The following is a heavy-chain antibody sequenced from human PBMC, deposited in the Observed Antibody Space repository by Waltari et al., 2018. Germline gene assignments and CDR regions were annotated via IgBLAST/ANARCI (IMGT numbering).Heavy chain of an antibody. D-gene: IGHD1-26*01. Sequence: QVQLQESGPGLVKPSETLSLTCAVSGYSISSGYYWGWIRQPPGKGLEWIGSIYHSGSTYYNPALKSRVTIAVDTSKNQFSLKLSPVTAADTAVYYCARDRGGSYWAYDAFDIWGQGTMVTVSS. J-gene: IGHJ3*02. CDR3: ARDRGGSYWAYDAFDI. CDR1: GYSISSGYY. CDR2: IYHSGST. V-gene: IGHV4-38-2*02.